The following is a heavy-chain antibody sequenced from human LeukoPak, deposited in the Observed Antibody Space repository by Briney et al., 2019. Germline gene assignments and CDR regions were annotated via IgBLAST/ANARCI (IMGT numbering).Heavy chain of an antibody. CDR1: GYTFTSYG. J-gene: IGHJ4*02. CDR3: ARDRIAARPSEFDY. CDR2: ISAYNGNT. D-gene: IGHD6-6*01. Sequence: GASVKVSCKASGYTFTSYGISWVRQAPGQGLEGMGWISAYNGNTNYAQKLQGRVTMTTDTSTSTAYMELRSLRSDDTAVYYCARDRIAARPSEFDYWGQGTLVTVSS. V-gene: IGHV1-18*01.